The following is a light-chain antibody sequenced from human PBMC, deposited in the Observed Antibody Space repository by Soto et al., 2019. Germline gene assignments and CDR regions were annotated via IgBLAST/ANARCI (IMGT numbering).Light chain of an antibody. J-gene: IGKJ4*01. CDR1: QSISPW. V-gene: IGKV1-5*03. Sequence: DSQMTQFPSTLSASVGDRVTITCRASQSISPWLAWYQQKPGKAPKILISKASTLQSGVPPRFSGSGSGTEFTLTISSLQPDYFATYCCQQYERYPMTFGGGTKVDIK. CDR3: QQYERYPMT. CDR2: KAS.